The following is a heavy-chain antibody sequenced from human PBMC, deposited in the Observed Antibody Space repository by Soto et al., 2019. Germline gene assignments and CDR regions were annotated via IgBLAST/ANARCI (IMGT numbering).Heavy chain of an antibody. D-gene: IGHD4-4*01. V-gene: IGHV4-30-2*01. CDR1: GGSISSGGYS. Sequence: PSETLSLTCAVSGGSISSGGYSWSWIRQPPGKGLEWIGYIYHSGSTYYNPSLKSRVTISVDRSKNQFSLKLSSVTAADTAVYYCARDYALRLQGYYFDYWGQGTLVTVSS. J-gene: IGHJ4*02. CDR2: IYHSGST. CDR3: ARDYALRLQGYYFDY.